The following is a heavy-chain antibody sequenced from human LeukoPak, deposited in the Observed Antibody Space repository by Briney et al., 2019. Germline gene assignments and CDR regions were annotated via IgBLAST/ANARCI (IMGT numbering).Heavy chain of an antibody. CDR3: ARDRQRAGGSAFDI. Sequence: ASVKVSCKASGGTFSSYAISWVRQAPGQGLEWMGGIIPIFGTANYAQKFQGRVTITTDESTSTAYMELSSLRSEDTAVYYCARDRQRAGGSAFDIWGQGTMVTVSS. D-gene: IGHD3-16*01. CDR2: IIPIFGTA. V-gene: IGHV1-69*05. CDR1: GGTFSSYA. J-gene: IGHJ3*02.